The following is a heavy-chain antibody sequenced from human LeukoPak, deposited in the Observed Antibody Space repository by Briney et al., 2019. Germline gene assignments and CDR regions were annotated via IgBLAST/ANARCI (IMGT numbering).Heavy chain of an antibody. V-gene: IGHV4-59*12. CDR1: GGSISSYY. CDR2: IYYSGST. J-gene: IGHJ4*02. Sequence: SETLSLTCTVSGGSISSYYWSWIRQPPGKGLEWIGYIYYSGSTNYNPSLKSRVTISVDKSKNQFSLKLSSVTAADTAVYYCARGSYGSGSYFVHWGQGTLVTVSS. D-gene: IGHD3-10*01. CDR3: ARGSYGSGSYFVH.